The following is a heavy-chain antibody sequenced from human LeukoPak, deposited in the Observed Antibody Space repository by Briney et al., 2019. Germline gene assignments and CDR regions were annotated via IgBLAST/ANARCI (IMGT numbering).Heavy chain of an antibody. Sequence: GGSLRLSCAASGFTFDDYAMHWVRHAPGKGLEWVSGISWNSGSIGYADSVKGRFTISRDNAKNSLYLQMNSLRAEDTALYYCAKDLLAVAGRLGAFDIWGQGTMVTVSS. CDR2: ISWNSGSI. CDR1: GFTFDDYA. V-gene: IGHV3-9*01. J-gene: IGHJ3*02. D-gene: IGHD6-19*01. CDR3: AKDLLAVAGRLGAFDI.